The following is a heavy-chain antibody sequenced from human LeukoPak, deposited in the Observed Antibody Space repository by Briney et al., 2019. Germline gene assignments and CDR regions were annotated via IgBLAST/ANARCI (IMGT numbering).Heavy chain of an antibody. J-gene: IGHJ4*02. D-gene: IGHD6-19*01. CDR3: ARGWLAFDY. V-gene: IGHV4-61*02. Sequence: SQTLSLTCTVSGGSISSGSYYWSWIRQPAGKGLEWIGRIYTSGSTNYNPSLKSRVTISVDTSKNQFSLKLCSVTAADTAVYYCARGWLAFDYWGQGTLVTVSS. CDR2: IYTSGST. CDR1: GGSISSGSYY.